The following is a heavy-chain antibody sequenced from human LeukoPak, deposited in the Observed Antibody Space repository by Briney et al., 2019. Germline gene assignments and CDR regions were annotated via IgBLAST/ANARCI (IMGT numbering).Heavy chain of an antibody. V-gene: IGHV3-33*01. CDR1: GFMFSNYG. CDR2: IWYDGTDT. J-gene: IGHJ4*01. D-gene: IGHD2-15*01. Sequence: GGSLRLSCAASGFMFSNYGMHWVRQAPGKGLEWVALIWYDGTDTYYADAVKGRFTISRDDSKNTVYLQMNSLRAEDTAFYYCARGYLDFDFWGHGTLVTVSS. CDR3: ARGYLDFDF.